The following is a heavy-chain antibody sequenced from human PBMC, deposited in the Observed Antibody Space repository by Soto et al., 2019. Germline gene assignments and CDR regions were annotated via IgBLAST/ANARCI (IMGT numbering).Heavy chain of an antibody. V-gene: IGHV1-69*13. CDR1: GGTFSSYA. CDR3: ARARITIFGVVSIFYYGMDV. CDR2: IIPIFGTA. Sequence: SVKVSCKASGGTFSSYAISWVRQAPGQGLEWMGGIIPIFGTANYAQKFQGRVTITADESTSTACMELSSLRSEDTAVYYCARARITIFGVVSIFYYGMDVWGHGTTVTVS. D-gene: IGHD3-3*01. J-gene: IGHJ6*02.